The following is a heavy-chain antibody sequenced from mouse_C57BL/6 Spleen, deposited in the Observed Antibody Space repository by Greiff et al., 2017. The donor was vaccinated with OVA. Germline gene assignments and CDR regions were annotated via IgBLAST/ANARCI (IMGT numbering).Heavy chain of an antibody. CDR2: INYDGSST. Sequence: EVMLVESEGGLVQPGSSMKLSCTASGFTFSDYYMAWVRQVPEKGLEWVANINYDGSSTYYLDSLKSRFIISRDNAKNILYLQMSSLKSEDTATYYCARGGNEGYYDYWGQGTTLTVSS. V-gene: IGHV5-16*01. CDR1: GFTFSDYY. J-gene: IGHJ2*01. D-gene: IGHD2-3*01. CDR3: ARGGNEGYYDY.